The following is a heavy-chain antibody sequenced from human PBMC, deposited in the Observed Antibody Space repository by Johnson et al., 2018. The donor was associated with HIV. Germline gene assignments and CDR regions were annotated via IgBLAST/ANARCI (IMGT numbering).Heavy chain of an antibody. CDR3: ARVIYNFWSGPHAFDI. CDR2: ISGSGGSL. D-gene: IGHD3-3*01. CDR1: GFSFSSFA. J-gene: IGHJ3*02. V-gene: IGHV3-23*01. Sequence: VQVLESGGGLVQPGGSLRVSCVASGFSFSSFAMSWVRQAPGKGLEWVSGISGSGGSLYYAESVKGRFTISRDNSKKTLDLKMSSLRAVDTAVYYCARVIYNFWSGPHAFDIWGQGTMVTVSS.